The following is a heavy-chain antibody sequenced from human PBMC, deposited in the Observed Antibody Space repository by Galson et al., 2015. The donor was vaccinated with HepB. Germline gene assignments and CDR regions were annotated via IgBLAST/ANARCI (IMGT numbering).Heavy chain of an antibody. Sequence: SLGLSCAASGFIFRVYYMSWIGQAPGEGLGWISYISNSGNHIYCADSVQGIFTLSMDHAGNSLHLQMKSLRTDDTAVYYCAREGWLRAGYFDDWGQGTRVTVSS. CDR3: AREGWLRAGYFDD. CDR1: GFIFRVYY. CDR2: ISNSGNHI. D-gene: IGHD5-12*01. V-gene: IGHV3-11*01. J-gene: IGHJ4*02.